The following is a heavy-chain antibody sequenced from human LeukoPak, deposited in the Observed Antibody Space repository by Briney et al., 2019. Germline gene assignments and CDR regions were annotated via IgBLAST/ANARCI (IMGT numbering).Heavy chain of an antibody. D-gene: IGHD3-16*01. CDR3: ARSDYDYVWGSYGGVEEDY. Sequence: SETLSLTCTVSGGSISSGSYYWSWIRQPAGKGLEWIGRIYTSGSTNYNPSLKSRVTISVDTSKNQFSLKLSSVTAADTAVYYCARSDYDYVWGSYGGVEEDYWGQGTLVTVSS. V-gene: IGHV4-61*02. J-gene: IGHJ4*02. CDR1: GGSISSGSYY. CDR2: IYTSGST.